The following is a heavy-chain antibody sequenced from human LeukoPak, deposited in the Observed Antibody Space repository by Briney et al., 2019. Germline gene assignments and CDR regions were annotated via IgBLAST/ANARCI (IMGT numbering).Heavy chain of an antibody. CDR1: GGSISSGGYS. CDR2: IYQSGST. J-gene: IGHJ4*02. V-gene: IGHV4-30-2*01. CDR3: ARVNGGAARPYLDY. Sequence: SQTLSLTCAVSGGSISSGGYSWSWIRQPPGKGLEWIGYIYQSGSTYYNPSLKSRVTISVDTSKNQFSLKLSSVTAADTAVYYCARVNGGAARPYLDYWGQGTLVTVSS. D-gene: IGHD6-6*01.